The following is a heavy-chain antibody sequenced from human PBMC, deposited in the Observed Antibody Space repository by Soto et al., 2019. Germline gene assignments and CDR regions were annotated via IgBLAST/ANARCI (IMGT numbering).Heavy chain of an antibody. D-gene: IGHD5-18*01. J-gene: IGHJ4*02. CDR3: AKVLTVFSNMEDTVAVDY. CDR2: IGWNSDSL. V-gene: IGHV3-9*01. Sequence: EVQLVDSGGGLVQPGRSLRLSCAASGFSFEEYAMHWVRQSPGKGLEWVAGIGWNSDSLAYADSVKGRFTISRDNAKNSLYLEMKSLRPEDTALYYCAKVLTVFSNMEDTVAVDYWGQGTLVIVSS. CDR1: GFSFEEYA.